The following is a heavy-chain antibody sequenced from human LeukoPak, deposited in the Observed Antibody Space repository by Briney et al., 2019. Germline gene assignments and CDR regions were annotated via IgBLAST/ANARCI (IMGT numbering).Heavy chain of an antibody. V-gene: IGHV4-38-2*02. CDR3: ARQENDSSGPFDY. J-gene: IGHJ4*02. CDR2: IYHSGST. CDR1: GYSISSGYY. Sequence: SETLSLTCTVSGYSISSGYYWGWIRQPPGKGLEWIGSIYHSGSTNYNPSLKSRVTISVDTSKNQFSLKLSSVTAADTAVYYCARQENDSSGPFDYWGQGTLVTVSS. D-gene: IGHD3-22*01.